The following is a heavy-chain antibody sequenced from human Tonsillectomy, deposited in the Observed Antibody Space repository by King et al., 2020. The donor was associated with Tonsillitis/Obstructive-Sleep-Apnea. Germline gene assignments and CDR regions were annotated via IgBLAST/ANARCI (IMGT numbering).Heavy chain of an antibody. CDR2: ISYDGSNK. D-gene: IGHD3-3*01. CDR1: GFTFSSYA. J-gene: IGHJ3*02. CDR3: ASSQEWFDAFDI. Sequence: VQLVESGGGVVQPGRSLRLSCAASGFTFSSYAMHWVRQAPGKGLEWVAVISYDGSNKYYADSVKGRFTISRDNSKNTLYVQMNSLGAEDTAVYYCASSQEWFDAFDIWGQGTMVTVSS. V-gene: IGHV3-30*04.